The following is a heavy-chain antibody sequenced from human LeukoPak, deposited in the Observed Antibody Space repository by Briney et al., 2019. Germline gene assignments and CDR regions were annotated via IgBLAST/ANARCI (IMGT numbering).Heavy chain of an antibody. CDR3: ARDRVVPAAVVSFHYYMDV. CDR2: IYTSGST. Sequence: SQTLSLTCTVSGGSISSGSYYWSWIRQPAGKGLEWIGRIYTSGSTNYNPSLKSRVTISVDTSKNQFSLKLSSVTAADTAVYYCARDRVVPAAVVSFHYYMDVWGKGTTVTVSS. D-gene: IGHD2-2*01. CDR1: GGSISSGSYY. V-gene: IGHV4-61*02. J-gene: IGHJ6*03.